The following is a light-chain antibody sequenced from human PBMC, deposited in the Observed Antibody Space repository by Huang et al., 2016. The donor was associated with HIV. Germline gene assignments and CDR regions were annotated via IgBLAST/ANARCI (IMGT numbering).Light chain of an antibody. V-gene: IGKV1-NL1*01. Sequence: DIQMTQSPSSLPASVGDRVTITCRASQGVSNSLAWDQQKPGKAPKLLLDAASKLESGVPSRFSGSASGTDYTLTISSLQPEDFATYYCQQYWSTPPATFGQGTKVEIK. CDR2: AAS. CDR1: QGVSNS. J-gene: IGKJ1*01. CDR3: QQYWSTPPAT.